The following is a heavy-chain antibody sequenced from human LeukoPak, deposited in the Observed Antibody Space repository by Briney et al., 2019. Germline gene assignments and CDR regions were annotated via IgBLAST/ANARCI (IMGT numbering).Heavy chain of an antibody. CDR1: GGSISSYY. J-gene: IGHJ6*03. D-gene: IGHD3-3*01. Sequence: SETLSLTCTVSGGSISSYYWSWIRQPAGKGLEWIGRIYTSGGTNYNPSLKSRVTMSVDTSKNQFSLKLSSVTAADTAVYYCARVSFGYYDFWSGSLDIYYYMDVWGKGTTVTVSS. CDR3: ARVSFGYYDFWSGSLDIYYYMDV. V-gene: IGHV4-4*07. CDR2: IYTSGGT.